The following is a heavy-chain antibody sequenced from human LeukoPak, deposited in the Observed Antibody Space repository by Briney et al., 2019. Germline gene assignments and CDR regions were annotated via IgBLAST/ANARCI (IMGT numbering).Heavy chain of an antibody. D-gene: IGHD4-17*01. J-gene: IGHJ4*02. CDR1: GFTFEDYA. CDR3: ATVNTVDY. V-gene: IGHV3-9*01. Sequence: PGRSLRLSCAAPGFTFEDYAMHCVRQAPGKGLEWVSGISWNSGSIGYADSVKGRFTISRDNAKNSLYLQMNSLRAEDTALYYCATVNTVDYWGQGTLVTVSS. CDR2: ISWNSGSI.